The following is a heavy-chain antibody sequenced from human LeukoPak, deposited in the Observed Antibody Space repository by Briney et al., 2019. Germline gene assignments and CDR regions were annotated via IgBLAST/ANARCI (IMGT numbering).Heavy chain of an antibody. CDR1: RFPFSSYW. D-gene: IGHD3-22*01. Sequence: GGSLRLSCAASRFPFSSYWMHWVRQAPGKGLVWVPRINGDGSITTYADSVKGRFTISRDNAKNMLYLQLDSLTAEDTAVYYCSRGLVGYYHDSSTYPDSWGQGTLVTVSS. CDR2: INGDGSIT. V-gene: IGHV3-74*01. CDR3: SRGLVGYYHDSSTYPDS. J-gene: IGHJ4*02.